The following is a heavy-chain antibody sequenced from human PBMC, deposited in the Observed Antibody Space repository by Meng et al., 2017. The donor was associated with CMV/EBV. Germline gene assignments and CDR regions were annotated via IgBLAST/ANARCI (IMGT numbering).Heavy chain of an antibody. J-gene: IGHJ4*02. CDR2: INPNSGGT. D-gene: IGHD6-19*01. CDR3: ARGGIAVAGTYDY. Sequence: ASVKVSCKASGYTFTGYYMHWVRQAPGQGLGWMGWINPNSGGTNYAQKFQGRVTMTRDTSISTAYMELSRLRSDDTAVYYCARGGIAVAGTYDYWGQGTLVTVSS. V-gene: IGHV1-2*02. CDR1: GYTFTGYY.